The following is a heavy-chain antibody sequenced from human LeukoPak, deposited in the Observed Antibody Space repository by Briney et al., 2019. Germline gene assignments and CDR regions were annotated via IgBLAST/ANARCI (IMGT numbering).Heavy chain of an antibody. J-gene: IGHJ3*02. D-gene: IGHD1-26*01. Sequence: GRSLRLSCAASGFTFSSYGMHWVRQAPGKGLEWVAVIWYDGSNKYYADSVKGRFTISRDNSKNTLYLQMNSLRAEDTAVYYCARDMGKSGAFDIWAQGTMVTVSS. CDR2: IWYDGSNK. CDR3: ARDMGKSGAFDI. CDR1: GFTFSSYG. V-gene: IGHV3-33*01.